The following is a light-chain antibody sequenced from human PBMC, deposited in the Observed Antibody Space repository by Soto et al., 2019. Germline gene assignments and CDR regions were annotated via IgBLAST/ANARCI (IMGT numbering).Light chain of an antibody. V-gene: IGLV2-14*01. Sequence: QSALTQPASVSGSPGQSITISCTGTSSDVVGYNYVSWYQQHPGKAPKLMIYDVSNRPSGVSNRFSGSKSGNTASLTISGLQAEDEADYYCSSYTSRSTLVFGTGTKVTVL. J-gene: IGLJ1*01. CDR1: SSDVVGYNY. CDR2: DVS. CDR3: SSYTSRSTLV.